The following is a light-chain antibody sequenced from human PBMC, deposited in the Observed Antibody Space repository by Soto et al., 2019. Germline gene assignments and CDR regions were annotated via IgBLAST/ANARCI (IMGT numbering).Light chain of an antibody. CDR1: SSDVGSYNL. Sequence: QSALTQPASVSGSPGQSITISCTGTSSDVGSYNLVSWYQQHPGKAPKLMIYEGSQRPSGVSNRVSGSKSGNTASQTISGLQAEDEADYYCCSYAGSSTYVVFGGGTTLTVL. CDR3: CSYAGSSTYVV. CDR2: EGS. J-gene: IGLJ2*01. V-gene: IGLV2-23*01.